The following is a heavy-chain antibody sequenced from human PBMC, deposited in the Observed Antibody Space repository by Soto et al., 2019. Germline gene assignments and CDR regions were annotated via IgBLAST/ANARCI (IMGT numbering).Heavy chain of an antibody. CDR3: AKDADTVTTYYFDY. Sequence: QVQLVESGGGVVQPGRSLRLSCAASGFTFSSYGMHWVRQAPGKELEWVAVISYDGSNKYYADSVKGRFTISRDNSKNTLYLQMNSLRAEDTAVYYCAKDADTVTTYYFDYWGQGTLVTVSS. V-gene: IGHV3-30*18. J-gene: IGHJ4*02. CDR2: ISYDGSNK. D-gene: IGHD4-17*01. CDR1: GFTFSSYG.